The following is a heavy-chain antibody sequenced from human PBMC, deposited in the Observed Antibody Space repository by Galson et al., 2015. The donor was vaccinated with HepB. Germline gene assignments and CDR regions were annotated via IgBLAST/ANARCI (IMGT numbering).Heavy chain of an antibody. J-gene: IGHJ1*01. CDR1: GGSFSGYY. Sequence: ETLSLTCAVYGGSFSGYYWSWIRQPPGKGLEWIGEINHSGSTNYNPSLKSRVTISVDTSKNQFSLKLSSVTAADTAVYYCARGRLRIAARTEYFQHWGQGTLVTVSS. CDR3: ARGRLRIAARTEYFQH. D-gene: IGHD6-6*01. V-gene: IGHV4-34*01. CDR2: INHSGST.